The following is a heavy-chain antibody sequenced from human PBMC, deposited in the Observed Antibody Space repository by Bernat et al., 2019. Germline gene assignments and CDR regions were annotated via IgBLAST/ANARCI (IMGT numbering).Heavy chain of an antibody. CDR2: ISSSSSTI. D-gene: IGHD6-19*01. Sequence: EVQLVESGGGLVQPGGSLRLSCAASGFTFSSYSMNWVRQAPGKGLEWVSYISSSSSTIYYADSVKGRFTISRDNAKNSLYLQMNSLRAEDTAVYYCARTPIAVAGYYNWFDPWGQGTLVTVSS. V-gene: IGHV3-48*01. CDR3: ARTPIAVAGYYNWFDP. J-gene: IGHJ5*02. CDR1: GFTFSSYS.